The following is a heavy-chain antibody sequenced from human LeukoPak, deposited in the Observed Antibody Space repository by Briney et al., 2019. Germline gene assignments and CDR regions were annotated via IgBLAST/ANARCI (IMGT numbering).Heavy chain of an antibody. CDR1: GYIFTSYA. Sequence: ASVKVSCKASGYIFTSYAMHWVRQAPGQRLEWMGWINAGNGNTKYSQKFQGRVTITRDTSASTAYMELSSLRSEDTAVYYCAANIAAAGGFDYWGQGTLVTVSS. J-gene: IGHJ4*02. V-gene: IGHV1-3*01. D-gene: IGHD6-13*01. CDR2: INAGNGNT. CDR3: AANIAAAGGFDY.